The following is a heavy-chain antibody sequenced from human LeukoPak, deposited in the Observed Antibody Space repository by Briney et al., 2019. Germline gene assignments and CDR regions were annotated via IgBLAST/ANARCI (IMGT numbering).Heavy chain of an antibody. CDR2: IRGSGIRT. CDR1: GFTFSSYG. CDR3: AKDRPDYYDSSGYYLRGYFDP. V-gene: IGHV3-23*01. J-gene: IGHJ4*02. Sequence: GGTLRLSCAASGFTFSSYGMSWVRQAPGKGLGWVSAIRGSGIRTYYADSVNGRFTISRDNSKNTLYLQMNSLRAEDTAVYYCAKDRPDYYDSSGYYLRGYFDPWGQGTLVTVSS. D-gene: IGHD3-22*01.